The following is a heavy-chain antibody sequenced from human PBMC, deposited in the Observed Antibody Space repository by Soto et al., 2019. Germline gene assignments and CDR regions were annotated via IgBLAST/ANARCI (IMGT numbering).Heavy chain of an antibody. CDR1: GYTSTGYY. Sequence: VASVKVSCKASGYTSTGYYMHWVRQAPGQGLEWMGWINPNSGGTNYAQKFQGWVTMTRDTSISTAYMELSRLRSDDTAVYYCAREFGYSYGSGSYYYHGMDVWG. V-gene: IGHV1-2*04. CDR2: INPNSGGT. J-gene: IGHJ6*02. D-gene: IGHD5-18*01. CDR3: AREFGYSYGSGSYYYHGMDV.